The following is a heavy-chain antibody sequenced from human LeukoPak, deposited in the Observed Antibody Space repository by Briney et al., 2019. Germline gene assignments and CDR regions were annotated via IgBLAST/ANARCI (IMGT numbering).Heavy chain of an antibody. D-gene: IGHD3-16*01. J-gene: IGHJ4*02. Sequence: PGGSLRLSCAVSGFTFSGYEMNWVRQAPGKGLEWVSYISSSGSTIYYADSVKGRFTISRDNAKNSLYLRMNSLRAEDTAVYYCARIRFGGIDYWGQGTLVTVSS. V-gene: IGHV3-48*03. CDR2: ISSSGSTI. CDR3: ARIRFGGIDY. CDR1: GFTFSGYE.